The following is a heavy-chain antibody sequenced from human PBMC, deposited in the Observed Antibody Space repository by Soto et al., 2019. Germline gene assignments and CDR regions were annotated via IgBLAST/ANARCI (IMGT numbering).Heavy chain of an antibody. Sequence: QVQLVQSGAEVKKPGSSVKVSCKASGGTFSSYTISWVRQAPGQGLEWMGRIIPILGIANYAQKFQGRVTITAEKSTSTGYRELSTLRSERMDVDFGARERPYYANADPFNYWGQGTLVTVSS. D-gene: IGHD1-26*01. CDR2: IIPILGIA. J-gene: IGHJ4*02. V-gene: IGHV1-69*08. CDR3: ARERPYYANADPFNY. CDR1: GGTFSSYT.